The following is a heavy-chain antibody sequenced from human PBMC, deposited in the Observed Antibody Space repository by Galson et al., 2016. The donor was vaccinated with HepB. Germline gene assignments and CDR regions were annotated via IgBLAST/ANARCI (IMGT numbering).Heavy chain of an antibody. J-gene: IGHJ5*02. D-gene: IGHD5-24*01. CDR2: ISGSGGST. CDR1: GFTISTYF. CDR3: ATDPRAADGPNWFDP. V-gene: IGHV3-23*01. Sequence: SLRLSCAASGFTISTYFMTWVRQAPGKGLEWVSAISGSGGSTYYADSVEGRFTISRDNSKNTLYLQMNSLRAEDTAFYYCATDPRAADGPNWFDPWGQGTLVTVSS.